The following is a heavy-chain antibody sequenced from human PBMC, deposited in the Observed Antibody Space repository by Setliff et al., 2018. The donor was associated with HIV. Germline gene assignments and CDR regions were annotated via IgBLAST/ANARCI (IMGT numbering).Heavy chain of an antibody. D-gene: IGHD2-2*02. CDR1: GDSITNGDYY. V-gene: IGHV4-39*01. CDR2: IHYNGRT. CDR3: ARYTSKVDWFDP. Sequence: SETLSLTCTVSGDSITNGDYYWGWIRQPPGKGLEWIAIIHYNGRTYYDPSLKSRVTIFVDTSKTQFYLKLRSVTASDTAVYYCARYTSKVDWFDPWGQGTLVTVSS. J-gene: IGHJ5*02.